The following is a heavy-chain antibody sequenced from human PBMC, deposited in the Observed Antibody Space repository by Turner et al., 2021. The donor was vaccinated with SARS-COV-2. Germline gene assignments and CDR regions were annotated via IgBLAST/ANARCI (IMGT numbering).Heavy chain of an antibody. J-gene: IGHJ6*02. Sequence: QVRLQESGSGLVKPSETLSLTCSVSNGSISKRGSYWGWIRQPPGKGLEWIGSVYYSGSTYYNPSLKSRVTISVDTSKNQFSLKLSSVTAADTAVYYCASESVLRFLEWLSSGPYYGMDVWGQGTTVTVSS. CDR2: VYYSGST. CDR1: NGSISKRGSY. V-gene: IGHV4-39*01. D-gene: IGHD3-3*01. CDR3: ASESVLRFLEWLSSGPYYGMDV.